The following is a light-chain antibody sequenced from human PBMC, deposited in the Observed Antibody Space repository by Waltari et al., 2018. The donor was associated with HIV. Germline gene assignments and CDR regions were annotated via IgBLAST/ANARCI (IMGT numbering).Light chain of an antibody. CDR3: SSFAGSNAYV. J-gene: IGLJ1*01. CDR1: RSDVGGYNY. CDR2: EVN. Sequence: QSALTQPPSASGSPRQSVTISCTGTRSDVGGYNYVSWYQQHPGKAPKLMISEVNKRPSGVPDRFSGSKSGNTASLTVSGLQADDEADYYCSSFAGSNAYVFGTGTKVTVL. V-gene: IGLV2-8*01.